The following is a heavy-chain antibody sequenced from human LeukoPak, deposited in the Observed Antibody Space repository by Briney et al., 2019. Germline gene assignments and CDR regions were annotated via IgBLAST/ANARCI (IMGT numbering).Heavy chain of an antibody. D-gene: IGHD2-8*01. CDR3: ARDLGYCTNGVCHTRFDY. CDR1: GGSVSSGSYY. J-gene: IGHJ4*02. Sequence: TSETLSLTCTVSGGSVSSGSYYWSWIRQPPGKGLEWIGYIYYSGISNYNPSLKSRVTMSVDMSKNQFSLKLSAVTAADTAVYYCARDLGYCTNGVCHTRFDYWGQGTLVAVSS. V-gene: IGHV4-61*01. CDR2: IYYSGIS.